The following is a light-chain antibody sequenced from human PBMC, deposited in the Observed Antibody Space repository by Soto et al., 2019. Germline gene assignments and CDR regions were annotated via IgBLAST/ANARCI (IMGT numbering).Light chain of an antibody. CDR2: GAS. V-gene: IGKV3-20*01. Sequence: EIVLTQSPGTLSLSPGERATPSCRARQRVSSSYLAWDQQQPGQAPRLLIYGASSRPTGIPHRFSGSGSGTEFTLTIRRLEPEDFAVYYCQPSGSSLWTFGQGTQVAIK. CDR1: QRVSSSY. CDR3: QPSGSSLWT. J-gene: IGKJ1*01.